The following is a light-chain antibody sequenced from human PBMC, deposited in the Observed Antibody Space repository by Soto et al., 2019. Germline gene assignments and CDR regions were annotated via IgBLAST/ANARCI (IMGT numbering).Light chain of an antibody. CDR1: QGISNY. V-gene: IGKV1-27*01. CDR2: AAS. CDR3: QYYNSAPIT. Sequence: DIQMTQSPSSLSASVGDRVTITCRASQGISNYSAWYQQKPGKVPKLLIYAASTLQSGVPSRFSGTGSGTDFTLTISSLQPEDVASCYCQYYNSAPITFGQGTRLEIK. J-gene: IGKJ5*01.